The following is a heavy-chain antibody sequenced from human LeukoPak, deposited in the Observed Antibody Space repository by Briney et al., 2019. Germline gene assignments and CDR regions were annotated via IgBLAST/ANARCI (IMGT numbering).Heavy chain of an antibody. D-gene: IGHD6-19*01. CDR3: ARGTRGGSGWYGLDY. Sequence: ASETLSLTCAVYGGSFSGYYWSWIRQPPGKGLEWIGEINHSGSTNYNPSLKSRVTISVDTSKNQFSLKLSSVTAADTAVYHCARGTRGGSGWYGLDYWGQGTLVTVSS. J-gene: IGHJ4*02. CDR2: INHSGST. V-gene: IGHV4-34*01. CDR1: GGSFSGYY.